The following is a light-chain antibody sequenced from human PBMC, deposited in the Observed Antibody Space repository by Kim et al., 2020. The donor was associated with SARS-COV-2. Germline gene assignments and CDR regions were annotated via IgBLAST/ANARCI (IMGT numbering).Light chain of an antibody. V-gene: IGKV3-15*01. CDR3: QQYDKWPPVT. CDR1: QSVSSN. CDR2: GAS. Sequence: EIVMTQSPATLSVSPGDRVTLSCRASQSVSSNLAWYQQKPGQAPRLLIYGASTRATGIPATFSGSGSGTEFTLDISSLQSEDFAVYYCQQYDKWPPVTFGGGTKVEI. J-gene: IGKJ4*01.